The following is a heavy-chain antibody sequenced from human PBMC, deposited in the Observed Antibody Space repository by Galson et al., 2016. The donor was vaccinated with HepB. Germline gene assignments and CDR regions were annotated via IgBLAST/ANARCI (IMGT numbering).Heavy chain of an antibody. CDR3: AKHRDGGGFRVWVWAFGEFDY. D-gene: IGHD3-16*01. CDR2: ISGSGGST. CDR1: GFTFSSYA. V-gene: IGHV3-23*01. J-gene: IGHJ4*02. Sequence: SLRLSCAASGFTFSSYAMSWVRQAPGKGLEWVSAISGSGGSTYYADSVKGGFTISRDNSKNTLYLQMNSLRAEDTAVYYCAKHRDGGGFRVWVWAFGEFDYWGQGTLVTVSS.